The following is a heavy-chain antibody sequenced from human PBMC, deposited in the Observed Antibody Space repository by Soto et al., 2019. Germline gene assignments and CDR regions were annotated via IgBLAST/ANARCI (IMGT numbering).Heavy chain of an antibody. CDR2: ISRSGDST. Sequence: GGSLRLSCAASGFTFDSYAMSWVRQAPGKGLEWVSIISRSGDSTYYPDSLKGRFTISRDSAKHTVYLQMNSLRAEDTAIYFCAKLGPNSGWFDTSDFWGQGTPVTVSS. CDR1: GFTFDSYA. J-gene: IGHJ4*02. V-gene: IGHV3-23*01. D-gene: IGHD6-19*01. CDR3: AKLGPNSGWFDTSDF.